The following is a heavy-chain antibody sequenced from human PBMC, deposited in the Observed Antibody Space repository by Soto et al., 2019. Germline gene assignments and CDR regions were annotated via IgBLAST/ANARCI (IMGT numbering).Heavy chain of an antibody. J-gene: IGHJ4*02. Sequence: QVQLVESGGGVVQPGRSLRLSCAASGFTFSSYGMHWVRQAPGKGLEWVAVIWYDGSNKYYADSVKGRFTISRDNSTNTLYLQMNSLRADDTAVYYCATGAALLSYDSLPFDYWGQGTLVTVAS. CDR3: ATGAALLSYDSLPFDY. D-gene: IGHD3-22*01. CDR2: IWYDGSNK. V-gene: IGHV3-33*01. CDR1: GFTFSSYG.